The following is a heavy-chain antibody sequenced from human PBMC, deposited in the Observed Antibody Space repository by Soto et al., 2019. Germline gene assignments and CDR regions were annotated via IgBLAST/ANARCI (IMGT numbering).Heavy chain of an antibody. V-gene: IGHV1-2*02. D-gene: IGHD1-1*01. J-gene: IGHJ5*02. CDR1: AYTFTDCY. CDR3: ARALPEIRMMEGGSFDP. Sequence: GASVKVSCKASAYTFTDCYIHWVRQAPGQGLEWMGWINPNSGGSYFAQKFLGRVTMTRDTSITAAYMELSRLRSDDTAVYYCARALPEIRMMEGGSFDPWGQGTVVTVSS. CDR2: INPNSGGS.